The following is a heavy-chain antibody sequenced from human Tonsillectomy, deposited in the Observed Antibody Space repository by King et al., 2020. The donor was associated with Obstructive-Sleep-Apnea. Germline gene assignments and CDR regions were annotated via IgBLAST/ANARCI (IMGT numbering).Heavy chain of an antibody. J-gene: IGHJ4*02. CDR3: ASWKVRGVIQEY. CDR2: IHTSGST. CDR1: GVSMSSYY. Sequence: VQLQESGPGLVRPSETLSLTCTVSGVSMSSYYWSWIRQPAGKGVEWIGRIHTSGSTNYNPSLKSRVTMSVETSKNQFSLKLSSVTAADTAVYYCASWKVRGVIQEYWGQGTLVTVSS. V-gene: IGHV4-4*07. D-gene: IGHD3-10*01.